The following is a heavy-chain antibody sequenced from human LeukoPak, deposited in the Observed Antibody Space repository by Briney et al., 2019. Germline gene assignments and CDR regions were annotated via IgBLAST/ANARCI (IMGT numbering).Heavy chain of an antibody. CDR1: GDTFSSNSAA. CDR3: ARGKQLVRGQLPFDY. J-gene: IGHJ4*02. D-gene: IGHD6-13*01. CDR2: TYYRSKWYN. V-gene: IGHV6-1*01. Sequence: SQTLSLTYALSGDTFSSNSAAWNWIRQSPSGGLEWLVRTYYRSKWYNDYAVSVKSRITINPDTSKNQFSLQLNSVTPEDTAVYYCARGKQLVRGQLPFDYWGQGTLVTVSS.